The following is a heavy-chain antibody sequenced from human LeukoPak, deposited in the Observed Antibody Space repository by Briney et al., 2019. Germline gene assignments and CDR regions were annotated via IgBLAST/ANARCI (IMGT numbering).Heavy chain of an antibody. J-gene: IGHJ3*02. V-gene: IGHV3-23*01. D-gene: IGHD1-1*01. Sequence: GRSLRLSCAASGFTFSSYAMHWVRQAPGKGLEWVSAISGSGGSTYYADSVKGRFTISRDNSKNTLYLQMNSLRAEDTAVYYCAKDLYTGTTSSAFDIWGQGTMVTVSS. CDR3: AKDLYTGTTSSAFDI. CDR1: GFTFSSYA. CDR2: ISGSGGST.